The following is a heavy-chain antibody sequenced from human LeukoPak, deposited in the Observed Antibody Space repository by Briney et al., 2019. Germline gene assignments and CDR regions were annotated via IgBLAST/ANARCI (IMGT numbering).Heavy chain of an antibody. D-gene: IGHD3-10*01. CDR2: IYYSGST. CDR1: GGSISSYY. J-gene: IGHJ6*02. CDR3: AREGTLDGSGSYYDGMDV. V-gene: IGHV4-59*01. Sequence: SETLSLTCTVSGGSISSYYWSWIRQPPGKGLEWIGYIYYSGSTNYNPSLKSRVTISVDTSKNQFSLKLSSVTAADTAVYYCAREGTLDGSGSYYDGMDVWGQGTTVTVSS.